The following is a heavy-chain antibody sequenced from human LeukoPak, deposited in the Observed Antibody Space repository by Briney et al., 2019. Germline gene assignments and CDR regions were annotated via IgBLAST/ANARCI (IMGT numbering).Heavy chain of an antibody. CDR1: GFTFSNYW. J-gene: IGHJ4*02. Sequence: PGGSLRLSCAASGFTFSNYWIHWVRQAPGKGLVWVSRIDSDGSDTMYADSVKGRFTISRGNAKNTLYLQMNSLRAEDTAVYYCAKEGYSGYELNYWGQGTLVTVSS. CDR2: IDSDGSDT. CDR3: AKEGYSGYELNY. V-gene: IGHV3-74*03. D-gene: IGHD5-12*01.